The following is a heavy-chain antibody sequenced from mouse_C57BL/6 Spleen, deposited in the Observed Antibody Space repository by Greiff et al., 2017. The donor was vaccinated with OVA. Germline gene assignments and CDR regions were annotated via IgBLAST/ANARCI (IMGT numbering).Heavy chain of an antibody. CDR1: GFTFSDYG. D-gene: IGHD2-4*01. Sequence: EVQLKEPGGGLVKPGGSLKLSCAASGFTFSDYGMHWVRQAPEKGLEWVAYISSGSSTIYYADTVKGRFTISRDNAKNTLFLQMTSLRSEDTAMYYCARPGDYLFAYWGQGTLVTVSA. V-gene: IGHV5-17*01. CDR3: ARPGDYLFAY. J-gene: IGHJ3*01. CDR2: ISSGSSTI.